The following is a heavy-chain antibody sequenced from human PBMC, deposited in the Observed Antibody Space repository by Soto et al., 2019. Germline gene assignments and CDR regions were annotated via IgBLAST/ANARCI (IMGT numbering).Heavy chain of an antibody. Sequence: EVQLLESGGGLVQPGGSLRLSCVGSGFFFSSYTMTWVRQAPGKGLEWVSSFSATSENTYYADSVRGRFTISRDNSKNTLFLQMNRLTAEDTAMYYSAKARDQQWVRLPFDYWGQGILVIVSS. CDR1: GFFFSSYT. J-gene: IGHJ4*02. CDR3: AKARDQQWVRLPFDY. V-gene: IGHV3-23*01. D-gene: IGHD6-19*01. CDR2: FSATSENT.